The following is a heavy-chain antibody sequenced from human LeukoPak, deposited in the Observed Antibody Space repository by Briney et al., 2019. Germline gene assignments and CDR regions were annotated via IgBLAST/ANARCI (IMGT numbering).Heavy chain of an antibody. V-gene: IGHV1-3*04. Sequence: GASVKVSCKASGYTFTSYYMHWVRQAPGRRLEWMGWINTGNGNTKYSQKFEGRVTVTRDTSATAAYMELSSLRSEDTAVYYCARDRAMADYWGQGTLVTVSS. D-gene: IGHD5-18*01. J-gene: IGHJ4*02. CDR1: GYTFTSYY. CDR3: ARDRAMADY. CDR2: INTGNGNT.